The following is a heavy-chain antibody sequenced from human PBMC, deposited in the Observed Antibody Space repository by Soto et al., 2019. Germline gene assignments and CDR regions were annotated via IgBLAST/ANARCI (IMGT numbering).Heavy chain of an antibody. J-gene: IGHJ4*02. Sequence: PSETLSLTCTVSGGSISSGAYYWSWLRQHPGKGLEWIGYISYSGSTNYNPSLKSRVTISVDTSKNQFSLKLSSVTAADTAVYYCARSIAARPIDYWGQGTLVTVSS. CDR3: ARSIAARPIDY. CDR2: ISYSGST. CDR1: GGSISSGAYY. D-gene: IGHD6-6*01. V-gene: IGHV4-61*08.